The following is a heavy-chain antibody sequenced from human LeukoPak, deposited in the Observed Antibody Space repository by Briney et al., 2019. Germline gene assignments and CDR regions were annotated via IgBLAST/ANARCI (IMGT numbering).Heavy chain of an antibody. Sequence: GSLRLSCAASGFTFSSYGMSWVRQAPGKGLEWIGHIYPSGNTNYNPSLKSRVTISVDTSKNQFSLRLSSVTAADTAVYYCARNDGSGFGYWGQGTLGTGSP. D-gene: IGHD3-10*01. CDR3: ARNDGSGFGY. V-gene: IGHV4-59*01. J-gene: IGHJ4*02. CDR2: IYPSGNT. CDR1: GFTFSSYG.